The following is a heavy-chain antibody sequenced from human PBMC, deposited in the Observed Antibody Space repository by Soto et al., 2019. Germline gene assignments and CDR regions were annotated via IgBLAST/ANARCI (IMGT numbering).Heavy chain of an antibody. Sequence: PGGSLRLYCAASGFTFSSYWMHWVRQAPGKGLVWVSRINSDGSSTSYADSVKGRFTISRDNAKNTLYLQMNSLRAEDTAVYYCARAIPGPCWSSYPSYYYGMDGWGQGTTVTVSS. V-gene: IGHV3-74*01. CDR2: INSDGSST. CDR1: GFTFSSYW. CDR3: ARAIPGPCWSSYPSYYYGMDG. J-gene: IGHJ6*02. D-gene: IGHD2-21*01.